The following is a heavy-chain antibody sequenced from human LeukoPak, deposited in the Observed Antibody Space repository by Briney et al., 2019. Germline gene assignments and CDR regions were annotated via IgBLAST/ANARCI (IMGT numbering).Heavy chain of an antibody. CDR3: ARGGGSPDY. CDR2: IYHGGST. V-gene: IGHV4-30-2*01. Sequence: SETLSLTCAVSGGSISSGGYSWSWIRQPPGKGLEWIGYIYHGGSTYYNPSLKSRVTISVDRSKNQFSLKLSSVTAADTAVYYCARGGGSPDYWGQGTLVTVSS. CDR1: GGSISSGGYS. J-gene: IGHJ4*02. D-gene: IGHD2-15*01.